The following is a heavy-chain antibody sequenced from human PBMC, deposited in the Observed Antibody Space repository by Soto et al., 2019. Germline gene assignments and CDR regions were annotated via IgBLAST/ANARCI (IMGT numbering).Heavy chain of an antibody. J-gene: IGHJ1*01. CDR1: GFTFSSHG. CDR3: SNGDSSGFEYFQS. CDR2: VSFDGTNK. D-gene: IGHD3-22*01. V-gene: IGHV3-30*18. Sequence: QVQLVESGGGVVQPGMTLRLSCTASGFTFSSHGMHWVRQAPGKGLEWVAVVSFDGTNKNYADSVRGRFTISRDNSKNSLYRQMSSLRSEDTALYYCSNGDSSGFEYFQSWGQGTLVTVSS.